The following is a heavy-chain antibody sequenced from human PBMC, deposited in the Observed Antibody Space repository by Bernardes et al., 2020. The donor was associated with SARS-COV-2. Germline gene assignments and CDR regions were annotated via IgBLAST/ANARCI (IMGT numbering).Heavy chain of an antibody. CDR1: GFTLSDYS. D-gene: IGHD2-21*01. CDR3: ARGVAVTAAFVDY. CDR2: ITGSGYI. Sequence: GYLSPPREAPGFTLSDYSMNWVRQAPGKGLEWVSSITGSGYIYYADSMKGRFTISRDNAKSSLFLQMNSLRAEDTAVYYCARGVAVTAAFVDYWGQGTLVTVSS. V-gene: IGHV3-21*01. J-gene: IGHJ4*02.